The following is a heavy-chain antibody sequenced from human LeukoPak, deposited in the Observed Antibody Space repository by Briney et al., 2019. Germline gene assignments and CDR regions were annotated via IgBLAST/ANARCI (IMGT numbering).Heavy chain of an antibody. CDR1: GFTVSSNY. Sequence: GGSLRLSCAASGFTVSSNYMSWVRQAPGKGLEWVSVIYSGGSTYYADSVKGRFTISRDNSKNTLYLQMNSLRAEDTAVYYCARGERSGLDTATTGYYFDYWGQGTLVTVSS. D-gene: IGHD4-17*01. J-gene: IGHJ4*02. V-gene: IGHV3-53*01. CDR3: ARGERSGLDTATTGYYFDY. CDR2: IYSGGST.